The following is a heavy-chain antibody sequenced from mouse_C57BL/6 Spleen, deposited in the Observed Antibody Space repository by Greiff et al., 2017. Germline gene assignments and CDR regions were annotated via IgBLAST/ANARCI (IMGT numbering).Heavy chain of an antibody. D-gene: IGHD1-1*01. J-gene: IGHJ1*03. Sequence: EVQLQESGPGMVKPSQSLSLTCTVTGYSITSGYDWHWIRHFPGNKLEWMGYISYSGSTNYNPSLKSRISITHDTSKNHFFLKLNSVTTEDTATYYCARDYYYGSSVYWYFDVWGTGTTVTVSS. CDR3: ARDYYYGSSVYWYFDV. CDR1: GYSITSGYD. V-gene: IGHV3-1*01. CDR2: ISYSGST.